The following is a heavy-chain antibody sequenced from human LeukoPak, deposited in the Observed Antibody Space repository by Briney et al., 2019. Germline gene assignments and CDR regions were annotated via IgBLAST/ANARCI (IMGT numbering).Heavy chain of an antibody. D-gene: IGHD2/OR15-2a*01. Sequence: PSETLSLTCTVSGGSISSSSYYWGWVRQPPGKGLEWIGRIYTSGSTNYNPSLKSRVTMSVDTSKNQFSLKLSSGTAAGTAMYYCARVRGPYFYYFDYWGQGTLVTASS. CDR2: IYTSGST. J-gene: IGHJ4*02. CDR3: ARVRGPYFYYFDY. V-gene: IGHV4-39*07. CDR1: GGSISSSSYY.